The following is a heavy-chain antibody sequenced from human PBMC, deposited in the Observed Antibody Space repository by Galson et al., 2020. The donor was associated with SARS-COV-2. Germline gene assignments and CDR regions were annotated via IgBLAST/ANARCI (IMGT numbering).Heavy chain of an antibody. Sequence: SETLSLTCTVSGGSISSSSYYWGWIRQPPGKGLEWIGSIYYSGSTYYNPSLKSRVTISVDTSKNQFSLKLSSVTAADTAVYYCARPPMVTGIENTYGGDYGMDVWGQGTTVTVSS. CDR1: GGSISSSSYY. V-gene: IGHV4-39*01. D-gene: IGHD5-18*01. J-gene: IGHJ6*02. CDR2: IYYSGST. CDR3: ARPPMVTGIENTYGGDYGMDV.